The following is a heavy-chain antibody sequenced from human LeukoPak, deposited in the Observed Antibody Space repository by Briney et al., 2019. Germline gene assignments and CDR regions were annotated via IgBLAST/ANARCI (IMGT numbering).Heavy chain of an antibody. D-gene: IGHD5-12*01. CDR3: ARYSGRQDFDY. Sequence: PSETLSLTCTVSGGSISNSNYFWGWIRQPPGKGLEWIGSISYSGSTYYNPSLKSRVTISVDTSKSQFSLNLSSVTAADTAVYYCARYSGRQDFDYWGQGTLVTVSS. CDR2: ISYSGST. J-gene: IGHJ4*02. CDR1: GGSISNSNYF. V-gene: IGHV4-39*01.